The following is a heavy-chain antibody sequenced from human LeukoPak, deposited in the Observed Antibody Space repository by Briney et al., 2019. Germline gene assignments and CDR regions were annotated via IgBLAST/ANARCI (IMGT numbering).Heavy chain of an antibody. J-gene: IGHJ4*02. CDR3: ARDDSAWYAY. Sequence: GGSLRLSCAASGFTFSSYSMNWVRQAPGKGLEWVSSISFSSNYIYYADSVKGRFTISRDNAKNSLYLQMNSLRAEDTAVYYCARDDSAWYAYWGPGTLVTVSS. V-gene: IGHV3-21*01. CDR1: GFTFSSYS. CDR2: ISFSSNYI. D-gene: IGHD6-19*01.